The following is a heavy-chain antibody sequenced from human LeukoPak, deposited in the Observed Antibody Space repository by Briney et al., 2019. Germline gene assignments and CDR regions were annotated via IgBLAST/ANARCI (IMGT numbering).Heavy chain of an antibody. Sequence: PGRSLRLSCAASGFTFDDYAMHWVRQAPGKGLEWVSGISWNSGSIGYADSVKGRFTISRDNAKNSLYLQMNSLRAEDTALYYCAKSRGGSGFWFDPWSQGTLVTVSS. CDR3: AKSRGGSGFWFDP. CDR1: GFTFDDYA. V-gene: IGHV3-9*01. D-gene: IGHD3-10*01. CDR2: ISWNSGSI. J-gene: IGHJ5*02.